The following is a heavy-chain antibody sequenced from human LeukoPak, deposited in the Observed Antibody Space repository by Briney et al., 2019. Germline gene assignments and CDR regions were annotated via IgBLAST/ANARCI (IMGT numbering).Heavy chain of an antibody. V-gene: IGHV1-46*01. J-gene: IGHJ6*02. CDR3: AREGPQNDYDFWSGYYPYYYYYGMDV. CDR1: GYTFTSYY. CDR2: INPSGGST. D-gene: IGHD3-3*01. Sequence: ASVTVSCKASGYTFTSYYMHWVRQAPGQGLEWMGIINPSGGSTSYAQKFQGRVTMTRDTSTSTVYMELSSLRSEDTAVYYCAREGPQNDYDFWSGYYPYYYYYGMDVWGQGTTVTVSS.